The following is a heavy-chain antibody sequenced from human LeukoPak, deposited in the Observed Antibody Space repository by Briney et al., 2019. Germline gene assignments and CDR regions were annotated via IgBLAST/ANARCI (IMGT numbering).Heavy chain of an antibody. Sequence: SETLSLTCAVYGGSFSGYYWSWIRQPPGKGLEWIGEINHSGSTNYNPSLKSRVTISVDTPKNQFSLKLSSVTAADTAVYYCARHRGNYYGSGSYYKTYYFDYWGQGTLVTVSS. CDR3: ARHRGNYYGSGSYYKTYYFDY. V-gene: IGHV4-34*01. CDR2: INHSGST. J-gene: IGHJ4*02. D-gene: IGHD3-10*01. CDR1: GGSFSGYY.